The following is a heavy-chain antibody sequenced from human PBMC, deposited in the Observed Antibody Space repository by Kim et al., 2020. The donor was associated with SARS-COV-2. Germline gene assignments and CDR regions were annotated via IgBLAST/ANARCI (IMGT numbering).Heavy chain of an antibody. J-gene: IGHJ3*02. D-gene: IGHD3-22*01. CDR3: ARFYDSSGSNAFDI. V-gene: IGHV3-53*03. Sequence: YAESGKGRFTISRDDSKNALYLQMNGLRAEDTAVYYCARFYDSSGSNAFDIWGQGTVVTVSS.